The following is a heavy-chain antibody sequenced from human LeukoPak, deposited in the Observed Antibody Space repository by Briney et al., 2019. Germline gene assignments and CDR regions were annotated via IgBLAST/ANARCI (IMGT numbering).Heavy chain of an antibody. CDR2: VSTSSSTI. V-gene: IGHV3-48*01. D-gene: IGHD1-1*01. CDR1: GFTFSSFW. J-gene: IGHJ3*02. CDR3: ARSRLGGRGAFDI. Sequence: GGSLRLSCAASGFTFSSFWISWVRQAPGKGLEWVSYVSTSSSTIYYADSVKGRFTISRDNANTSLFLEMNTLRAEDTAVYYCARSRLGGRGAFDIWGQGTVVTVCS.